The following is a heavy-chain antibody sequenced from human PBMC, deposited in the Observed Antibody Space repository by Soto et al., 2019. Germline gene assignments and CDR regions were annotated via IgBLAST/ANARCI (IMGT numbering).Heavy chain of an antibody. Sequence: GGSLRLSCAASGFTFSNAWMSWVRQAPGKGLEWVGRIKSKTDGGTTDYAAPVEGRFTISRDDSKNTLYLQMNSLKTEDTAVYFCLCRGWYPRTPSYYYMDVWGKGTTVTVSS. CDR2: IKSKTDGGTT. D-gene: IGHD6-19*01. J-gene: IGHJ6*03. V-gene: IGHV3-15*01. CDR1: GFTFSNAW. CDR3: LCRGWYPRTPSYYYMDV.